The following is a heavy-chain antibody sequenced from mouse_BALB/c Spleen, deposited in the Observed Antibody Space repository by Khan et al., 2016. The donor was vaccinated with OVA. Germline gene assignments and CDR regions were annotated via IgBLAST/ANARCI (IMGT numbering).Heavy chain of an antibody. V-gene: IGHV1-7*01. CDR3: AGRGLRWNFDY. CDR2: INPSIGDT. Sequence: QIQLVQSGAELAKPSASVSMSCKVSGYTFINYCTFWLIQRLGQGLVWIGYINPSIGDTEYNQNFKDKASLTADKSSSPFFMQLSSLTSEDSADYYCAGRGLRWNFDYWGQGKPHTVSS. D-gene: IGHD1-1*02. CDR1: GYTFINYC. J-gene: IGHJ2*01.